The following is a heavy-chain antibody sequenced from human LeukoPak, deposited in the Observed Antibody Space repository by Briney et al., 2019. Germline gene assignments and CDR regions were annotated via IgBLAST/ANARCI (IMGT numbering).Heavy chain of an antibody. D-gene: IGHD2-2*01. J-gene: IGHJ3*02. CDR2: INPNSGGT. V-gene: IGHV1-2*02. Sequence: GASVKVSCKASGYTFTGYYMHWVRQAPGQGLEWMGWINPNSGGTNYAQKFQGRVTMTRNTSISTAYMELSSLRSEDTAVYYCARGYCSSTSCYLTRSAFDIWGQGTMVTVSS. CDR3: ARGYCSSTSCYLTRSAFDI. CDR1: GYTFTGYY.